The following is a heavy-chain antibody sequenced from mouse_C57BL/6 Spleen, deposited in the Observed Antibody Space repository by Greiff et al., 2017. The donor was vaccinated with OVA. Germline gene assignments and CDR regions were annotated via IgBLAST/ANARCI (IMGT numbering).Heavy chain of an antibody. J-gene: IGHJ4*01. V-gene: IGHV10-3*01. CDR1: GFTFNTYA. Sequence: EVQGVESGGGLVQPKGSLKLSCAASGFTFNTYAMHWVRQAPGQGLEWVARIRSKSSNYATYYADSVKDRFTISRDDSQSMLYLQMNNLNTEYTAMYYCVRDDGYYVMDYWGQGTSVTVSS. D-gene: IGHD2-3*01. CDR2: IRSKSSNYAT. CDR3: VRDDGYYVMDY.